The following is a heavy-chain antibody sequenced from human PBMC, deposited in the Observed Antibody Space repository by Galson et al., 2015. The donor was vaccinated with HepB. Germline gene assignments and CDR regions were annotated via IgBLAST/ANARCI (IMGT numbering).Heavy chain of an antibody. J-gene: IGHJ6*02. D-gene: IGHD3-22*01. CDR1: GGTFNSHS. Sequence: SVKVSCKASGGTFNSHSINWVRQAPGQGLEWMGGIIPIFGLTNYAQKFQGRVTITADKSTGTAYMEVSSLRSEDTAVYYCARGNSYDSSGHYTGYYYGMDVWGQGTTVTVSS. CDR2: IIPIFGLT. V-gene: IGHV1-69*10. CDR3: ARGNSYDSSGHYTGYYYGMDV.